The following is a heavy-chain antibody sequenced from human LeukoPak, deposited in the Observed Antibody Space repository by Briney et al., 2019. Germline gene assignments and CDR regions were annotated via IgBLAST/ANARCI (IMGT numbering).Heavy chain of an antibody. V-gene: IGHV3-30*04. Sequence: GRSLRLSCAASGFTFSSYAMHWVRQAPGEGLEWVAVISYDGSNKYYADSVKGRFTISRDNSKNTLYLQMNSLRAEDTAVYYCAITGVAGGPMGDFWGFDYWGQGTLVTVSS. J-gene: IGHJ4*02. CDR3: AITGVAGGPMGDFWGFDY. D-gene: IGHD3-3*01. CDR2: ISYDGSNK. CDR1: GFTFSSYA.